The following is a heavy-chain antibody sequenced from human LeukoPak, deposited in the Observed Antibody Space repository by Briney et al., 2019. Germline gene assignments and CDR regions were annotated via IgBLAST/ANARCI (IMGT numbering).Heavy chain of an antibody. CDR2: IYYSGST. J-gene: IGHJ3*02. CDR3: ARFGYYDSSTSDAFDI. Sequence: SETLSLTCTVSGGSISSSSYYWDWIRQPPGKGLEWIGSIYYSGSTYYNPSLKSRVTISVDTSKNQFSLKLSSVTAADTAVYYCARFGYYDSSTSDAFDIWGQGTMVTVSS. V-gene: IGHV4-39*07. D-gene: IGHD3-22*01. CDR1: GGSISSSSYY.